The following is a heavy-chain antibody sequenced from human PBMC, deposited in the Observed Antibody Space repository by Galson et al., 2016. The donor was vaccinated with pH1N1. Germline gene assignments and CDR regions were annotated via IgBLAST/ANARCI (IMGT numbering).Heavy chain of an antibody. CDR1: GFTLGDFY. V-gene: IGHV3-72*01. CDR3: TRENHHKFDY. Sequence: LRLSCAASGFTLGDFYMDWVRQAPGKGLEWVGRITKRPEGYTTQDAASVKGRFIISREDSMDLLYLQMNSLKTEDTAVYYCTRENHHKFDYWGQGTLVTVSS. J-gene: IGHJ4*02. CDR2: ITKRPEGYTT.